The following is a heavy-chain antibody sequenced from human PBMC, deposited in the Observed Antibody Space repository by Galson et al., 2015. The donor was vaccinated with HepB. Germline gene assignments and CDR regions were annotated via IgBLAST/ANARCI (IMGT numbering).Heavy chain of an antibody. D-gene: IGHD3-22*01. CDR1: GGSISSSSYY. J-gene: IGHJ4*02. Sequence: TLSLTCTVSGGSISSSSYYWGWIRQPPGKGLEWIGSIYYSGSTYYNPSLKSRVTISVDTSKNQFSLKLSSVTAADTAVFYCATTRADSSGYYYVGYWGQGTLVTVSS. CDR3: ATTRADSSGYYYVGY. V-gene: IGHV4-39*01. CDR2: IYYSGST.